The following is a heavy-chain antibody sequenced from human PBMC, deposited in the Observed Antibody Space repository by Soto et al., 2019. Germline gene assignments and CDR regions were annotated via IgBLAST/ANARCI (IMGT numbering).Heavy chain of an antibody. CDR2: INAGNGTT. Sequence: QVQLVQSGAEVKKPGASVKVSCKASGYTFTSYAMHWVRQAPGQRIEWMGWINAGNGTTKYSQKFQGRVTITRDTSASTAYMELSSLRSEDTAVYYCARTSGYYVYDYWGQGTLVTVSS. D-gene: IGHD3-22*01. J-gene: IGHJ4*02. CDR3: ARTSGYYVYDY. V-gene: IGHV1-3*01. CDR1: GYTFTSYA.